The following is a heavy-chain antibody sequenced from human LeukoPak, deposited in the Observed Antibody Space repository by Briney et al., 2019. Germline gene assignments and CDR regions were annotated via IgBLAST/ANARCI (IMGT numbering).Heavy chain of an antibody. CDR1: GFTFDDYT. Sequence: GRSLRLSCAASGFTFDDYTMHWVRQAPGKGLEWVSGISWNSGSIGYADSVKGRFTISRDNAKNSLYLQMNSLRAEGTAVYYCARGLGYFDYWGQGTLVTVSS. J-gene: IGHJ4*02. CDR3: ARGLGYFDY. V-gene: IGHV3-9*01. CDR2: ISWNSGSI.